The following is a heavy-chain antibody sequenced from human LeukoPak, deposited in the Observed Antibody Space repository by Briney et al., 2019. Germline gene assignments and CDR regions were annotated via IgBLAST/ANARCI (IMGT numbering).Heavy chain of an antibody. J-gene: IGHJ4*02. D-gene: IGHD3-10*01. Sequence: PSETLSLTCTVSGGSISSSSYYWGWIRQPPGKGLEWIGSIYYSGSTYYNPSLKSRVTISVDTSKNQFSLKLSSVTAADTAVYYCARRDYYGSGSYRAFDYWGQGTLVTVSS. CDR3: ARRDYYGSGSYRAFDY. CDR2: IYYSGST. CDR1: GGSISSSSYY. V-gene: IGHV4-39*01.